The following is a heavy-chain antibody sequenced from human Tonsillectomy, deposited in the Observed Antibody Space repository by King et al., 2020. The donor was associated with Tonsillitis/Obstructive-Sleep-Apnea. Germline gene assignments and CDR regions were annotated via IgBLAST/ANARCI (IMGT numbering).Heavy chain of an antibody. D-gene: IGHD5-18*01. J-gene: IGHJ5*02. CDR1: GFTVSRNY. V-gene: IGHV3-66*01. CDR3: ARGLWIQLWHPFDP. Sequence: VQLLESGGGLVQPGGSLRLSCAAYGFTVSRNYMSWVRQAPGKGLEWGSVIYSGGRTYYADSVKGRFTISRDNSKNTLYLHMNSLRAEDTAVYYCARGLWIQLWHPFDPWGQGTLVTVSS. CDR2: IYSGGRT.